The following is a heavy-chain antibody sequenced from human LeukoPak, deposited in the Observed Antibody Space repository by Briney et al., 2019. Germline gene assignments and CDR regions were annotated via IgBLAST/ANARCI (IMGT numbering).Heavy chain of an antibody. D-gene: IGHD6-13*01. CDR1: GYTFTGYY. J-gene: IGHJ4*02. V-gene: IGHV1-2*02. CDR3: ASLVAAAGTGRNFDY. CDR2: INPNSGGT. Sequence: GASVKVSCKASGYTFTGYYMHWVRQAPGQGLEWMGWINPNSGGTNYAQKLQGRVTMTRDTSISTAYMELSRLRSDDTAVYYCASLVAAAGTGRNFDYWGQGTLVTVSS.